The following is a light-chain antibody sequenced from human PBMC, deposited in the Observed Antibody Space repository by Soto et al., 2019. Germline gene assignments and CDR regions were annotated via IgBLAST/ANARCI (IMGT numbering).Light chain of an antibody. V-gene: IGKV3-20*01. CDR3: QQYDSSPLT. J-gene: IGKJ4*01. CDR1: QSVSSSY. Sequence: EIVLTQSPGTLSLSPGERATLSCRASQSVSSSYLAWYQQKPGPAPRLLIYGASSRAPGIPDRFSGSGSGTDFTLTISRLEPEDFAVYYCQQYDSSPLTFGGGTKVEIK. CDR2: GAS.